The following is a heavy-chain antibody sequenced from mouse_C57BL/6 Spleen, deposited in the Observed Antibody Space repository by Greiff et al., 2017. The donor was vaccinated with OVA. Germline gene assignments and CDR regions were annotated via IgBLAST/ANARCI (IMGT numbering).Heavy chain of an antibody. CDR1: GYTFTDYY. V-gene: IGHV1-26*01. CDR2: INPHNGGT. Sequence: VQLQQSGPELVKPGASVKISCTASGYTFTDYYMNWVKQSHGKSLEWIGDINPHNGGTSYNQKFKGKAPLTVDKSSSTAYMERRSLTSEDSAVYYGARGGDYFDDWGKGTTLTVSS. CDR3: ARGGDYFDD. J-gene: IGHJ2*01.